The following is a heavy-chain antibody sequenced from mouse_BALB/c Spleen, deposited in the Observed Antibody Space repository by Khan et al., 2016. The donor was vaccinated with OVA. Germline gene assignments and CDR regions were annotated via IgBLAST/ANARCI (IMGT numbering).Heavy chain of an antibody. V-gene: IGHV1-7*01. CDR2: INPTSGYT. J-gene: IGHJ2*01. CDR1: GYTFTTYW. Sequence: QVQLQQSGAELAKPGASVKMSCKASGYTFTTYWMHWVKQRPGQGLEWIGYINPTSGYTDYNEKFKDRATLSADKSSSTAYMQRSSLTSEDAAVYYCTRDRIDYWGQGTTLPVSS. CDR3: TRDRIDY.